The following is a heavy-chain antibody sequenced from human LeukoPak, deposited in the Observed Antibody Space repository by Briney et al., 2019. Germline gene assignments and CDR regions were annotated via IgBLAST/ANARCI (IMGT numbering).Heavy chain of an antibody. Sequence: PSETLSLTCTVSGYSISSGYYWGWIRQPPGKGLEWIGSIYHSGRTFYNPSLKSRVTISVDTSKNQFSLNLSSLTAADTAVYYCAVRIAVTGKYYFAYWGQGTLVTVSS. D-gene: IGHD6-19*01. J-gene: IGHJ4*02. CDR1: GYSISSGYY. V-gene: IGHV4-38-2*02. CDR2: IYHSGRT. CDR3: AVRIAVTGKYYFAY.